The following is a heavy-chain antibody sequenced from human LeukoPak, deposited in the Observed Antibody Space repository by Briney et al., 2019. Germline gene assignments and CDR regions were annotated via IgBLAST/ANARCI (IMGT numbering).Heavy chain of an antibody. Sequence: SVKVSCKASGGTLNDYAISWVRQAPGQGLEWMGWIIPMFGTANYAQKFQGRVTITADESTSTGYMEVSSLRSEDTAVYYCARVSWGYSWGQGTLVTVSS. V-gene: IGHV1-69*13. CDR3: ARVSWGYS. J-gene: IGHJ5*02. CDR1: GGTLNDYA. CDR2: IIPMFGTA. D-gene: IGHD2-15*01.